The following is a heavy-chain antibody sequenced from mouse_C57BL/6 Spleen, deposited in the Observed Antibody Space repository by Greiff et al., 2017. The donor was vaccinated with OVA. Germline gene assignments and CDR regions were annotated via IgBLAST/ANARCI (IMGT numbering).Heavy chain of an antibody. CDR2: IDPANGIT. CDR1: GFTFTNTY. J-gene: IGHJ4*01. Sequence: EVQLQQSVAELVRPGASVKLSCTASGFTFTNTYMHWVKQRPEQGLEWIGRIDPANGITKYAPKFQGKATLTADTSSNTAYLQLSSLTSEDAAVYYCTRDYSNYAMDYWGQGTSVTVSS. V-gene: IGHV14-3*01. D-gene: IGHD2-5*01. CDR3: TRDYSNYAMDY.